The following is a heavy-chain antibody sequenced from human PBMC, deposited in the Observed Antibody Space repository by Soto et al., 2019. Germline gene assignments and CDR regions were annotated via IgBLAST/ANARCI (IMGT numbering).Heavy chain of an antibody. CDR3: ARVGAGSYGDYENWFDP. D-gene: IGHD4-17*01. J-gene: IGHJ5*02. CDR1: GYSISSGYY. CDR2: IYHSGST. Sequence: SETLSLTCTVSGYSISSGYYWGWIRQPPGKGLEWIGSIYHSGSTYYNPSLKSRVTISVDTSKNQFSLKLSSVTAADTAVYYCARVGAGSYGDYENWFDPWGQGTLVTVSS. V-gene: IGHV4-38-2*02.